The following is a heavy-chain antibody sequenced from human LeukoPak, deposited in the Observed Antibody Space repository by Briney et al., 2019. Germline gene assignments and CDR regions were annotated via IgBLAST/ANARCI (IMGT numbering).Heavy chain of an antibody. J-gene: IGHJ6*02. V-gene: IGHV3-23*01. CDR3: AISSYGSGPYYYGMDV. CDR2: ISADGGST. CDR1: GFTFSSYA. D-gene: IGHD3-10*01. Sequence: GGSLRLSCAASGFTFSSYAMSWVRQAPGKGPEWVSAISADGGSTYYADSVKGRFSISRDTSKNTLYLQMNSLRVEDTAVYYCAISSYGSGPYYYGMDVWGQGTTVTVSS.